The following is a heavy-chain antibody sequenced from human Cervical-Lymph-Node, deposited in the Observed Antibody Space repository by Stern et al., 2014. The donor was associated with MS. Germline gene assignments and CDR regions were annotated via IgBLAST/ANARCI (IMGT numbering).Heavy chain of an antibody. CDR1: GYTFTRYG. Sequence: QMQLVQSGAEVKKPWASVKVSCKASGYTFTRYGINWVRPVPGQGLEWMGWISACNGNPNYAQELQGRVTMTTDTSTSTAYMELRSLRSDDTAVYYCARGLLGSENAFDIWGQGTMVTVSS. D-gene: IGHD2-15*01. CDR3: ARGLLGSENAFDI. CDR2: ISACNGNP. V-gene: IGHV1-18*01. J-gene: IGHJ3*02.